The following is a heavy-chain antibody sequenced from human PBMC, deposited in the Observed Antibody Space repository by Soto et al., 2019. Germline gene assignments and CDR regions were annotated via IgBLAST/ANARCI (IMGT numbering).Heavy chain of an antibody. CDR2: IYPGDSDT. J-gene: IGHJ6*02. Sequence: GESLKISCKGSGYSFTSYWIGWVRQMPGKGLEWMGIIYPGDSDTRYSPSFQGQVTISADKSISTAYLQWSSLKAPDTAMYYCARSMHYYYYGMDVWGQGTTVTVSS. CDR1: GYSFTSYW. D-gene: IGHD2-8*01. CDR3: ARSMHYYYYGMDV. V-gene: IGHV5-51*01.